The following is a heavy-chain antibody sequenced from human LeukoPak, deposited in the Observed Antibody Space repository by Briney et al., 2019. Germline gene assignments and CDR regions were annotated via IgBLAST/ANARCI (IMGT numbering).Heavy chain of an antibody. Sequence: GGPLRLSCAASGFTFSSYAMLWVRQAPGKGLEWVAVISYDGSNKYYADSVKRRFTISRDNSKNTLYLQMNSLRAEDTAVYYCARGCLSSGWAPCTGRWGQGTLVTVSS. D-gene: IGHD6-19*01. CDR1: GFTFSSYA. J-gene: IGHJ4*02. V-gene: IGHV3-30-3*01. CDR3: ARGCLSSGWAPCTGR. CDR2: ISYDGSNK.